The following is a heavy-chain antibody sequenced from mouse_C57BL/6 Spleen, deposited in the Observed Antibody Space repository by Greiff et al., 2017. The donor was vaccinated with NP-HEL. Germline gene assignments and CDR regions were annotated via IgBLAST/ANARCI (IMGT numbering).Heavy chain of an antibody. D-gene: IGHD2-3*01. CDR1: GYTFTNYW. CDR2: IYPGGGYT. J-gene: IGHJ2*01. CDR3: ARVNDGYYDYFDY. V-gene: IGHV1-63*01. Sequence: QVQLQQSGAELVRPGTSVKMSCKASGYTFTNYWIGWAKQRPGHGLEWIGDIYPGGGYTNYNEKFKGKATLTADKSSSTAYMQFSSLTSEDSAIYYCARVNDGYYDYFDYWGQGTTLTVSS.